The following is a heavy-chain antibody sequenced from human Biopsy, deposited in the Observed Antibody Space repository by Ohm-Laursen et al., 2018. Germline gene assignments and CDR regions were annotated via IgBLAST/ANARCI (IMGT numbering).Heavy chain of an antibody. V-gene: IGHV4-4*07. CDR2: IYTSGSP. CDR3: ARGTGRYYVYGAFDI. J-gene: IGHJ3*02. CDR1: GDSINNYY. Sequence: SGTLSLTCTVSGDSINNYYWSWIRQPAGKGLEWIGRIYTSGSPNYNLSLKSRVTMSVDTSKNQFSLNLRSVTAADTAVYYCARGTGRYYVYGAFDIWGQGTVVTVSS. D-gene: IGHD1-26*01.